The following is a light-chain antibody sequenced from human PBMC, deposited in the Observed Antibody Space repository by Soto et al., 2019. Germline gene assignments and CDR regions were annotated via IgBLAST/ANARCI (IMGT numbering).Light chain of an antibody. V-gene: IGLV2-14*03. Sequence: QSVLTQPASVSGSPGQSIAIAFTGTSSDVGAYNYVSWYQQYPGQAPKLMIYDVTSRPSGVSDRFSGSKSGNTASLTISGLQAEDEADYYCSSYTTSNTYVFGAGTKVTVL. CDR1: SSDVGAYNY. CDR3: SSYTTSNTYV. CDR2: DVT. J-gene: IGLJ1*01.